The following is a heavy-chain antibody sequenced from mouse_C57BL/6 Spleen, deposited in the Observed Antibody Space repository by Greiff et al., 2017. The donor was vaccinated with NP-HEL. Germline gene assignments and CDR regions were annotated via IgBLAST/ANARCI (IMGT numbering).Heavy chain of an antibody. CDR2: IDPENGDT. CDR1: GFNIKDDY. D-gene: IGHD2-2*01. J-gene: IGHJ3*01. CDR3: TTEGLRRGAY. Sequence: VQLQQSGAELVRPGASVKLSCTASGFNIKDDYMHWVKQRPEQGLEWIGWIDPENGDTEYASKFQGKATITADTSSNTAYLQLSSLTSEDTAVYYCTTEGLRRGAYWGQGTLVTVSA. V-gene: IGHV14-4*01.